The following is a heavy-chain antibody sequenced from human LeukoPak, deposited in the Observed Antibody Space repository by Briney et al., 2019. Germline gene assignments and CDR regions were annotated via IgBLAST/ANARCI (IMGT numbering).Heavy chain of an antibody. CDR1: GGSISSGGYY. J-gene: IGHJ3*02. Sequence: SQTLSLTCTVSGGSISSGGYYWSWIRQHPGKGLEWIGTIYYSGSTYYNPSLKSRVTISVDTSKNQFSLKLSSVTAADTAVYYCARPTFYVGSGHDASDIWGQGTMVTVSS. CDR3: ARPTFYVGSGHDASDI. D-gene: IGHD3-22*01. V-gene: IGHV4-30-2*03. CDR2: IYYSGST.